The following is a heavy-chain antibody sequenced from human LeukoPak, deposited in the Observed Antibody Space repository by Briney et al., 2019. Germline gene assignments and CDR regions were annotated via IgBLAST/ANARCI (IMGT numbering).Heavy chain of an antibody. CDR1: GYTFTSYD. D-gene: IGHD5-18*01. CDR2: MNPNSGNT. Sequence: ASVKVSCKASGYTFTSYDINWVRQATGQGLEWMGWMNPNSGNTGYAQKFQGRVTITRNTSISTAYMELSSLRSEDTAVYYCARDPQYTYGAYYFDYWGQGTLVTVSS. CDR3: ARDPQYTYGAYYFDY. J-gene: IGHJ4*02. V-gene: IGHV1-8*03.